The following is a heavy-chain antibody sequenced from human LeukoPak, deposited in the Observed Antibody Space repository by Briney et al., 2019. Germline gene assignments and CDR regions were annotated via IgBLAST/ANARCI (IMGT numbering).Heavy chain of an antibody. CDR1: GFTFSSYA. J-gene: IGHJ4*02. D-gene: IGHD3-22*01. Sequence: GGSLRLSCAASGFTFSSYAMSWVRQAPGKGLEWVSAISGSGGSTYYADSVKGRFTISRDNSKNTLYLQMNSLRAEDTAVYYCAKMRSYYYDSSGTWSFDYWGQGTLVTVSS. V-gene: IGHV3-23*01. CDR3: AKMRSYYYDSSGTWSFDY. CDR2: ISGSGGST.